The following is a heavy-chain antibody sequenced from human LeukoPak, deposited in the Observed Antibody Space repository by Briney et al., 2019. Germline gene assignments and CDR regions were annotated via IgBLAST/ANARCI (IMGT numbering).Heavy chain of an antibody. CDR2: INHSGST. J-gene: IGHJ4*02. CDR3: ARGWYSSSWYFDY. V-gene: IGHV4-39*07. Sequence: PSETLSLTCTVSGGSVSSGSYYWSWIRQPPGKELEWIGEINHSGSTNYNPSLKSRVTISVDTSKNQFSLKLSSVTAADTAVYYCARGWYSSSWYFDYWGQGTLVTVSS. CDR1: GGSVSSGSYY. D-gene: IGHD6-13*01.